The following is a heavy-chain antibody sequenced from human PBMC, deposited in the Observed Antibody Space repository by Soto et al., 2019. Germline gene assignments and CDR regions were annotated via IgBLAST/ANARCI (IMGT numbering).Heavy chain of an antibody. D-gene: IGHD4-17*01. Sequence: WTWLRQHPGTGLEWVGYIYYSGTTYYHPSLRSRVVISVDRSKNQFSLKLGSVTAADTAVYYCAREKGYGDYDYWGQGTLVTVSS. V-gene: IGHV4-31*02. CDR2: IYYSGTT. J-gene: IGHJ4*02. CDR3: AREKGYGDYDY.